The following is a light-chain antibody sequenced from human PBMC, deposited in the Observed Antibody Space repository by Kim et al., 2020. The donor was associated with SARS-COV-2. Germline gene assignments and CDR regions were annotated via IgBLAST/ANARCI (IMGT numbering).Light chain of an antibody. V-gene: IGKV3-11*01. Sequence: EIVLTQSPDTLSLSPGERATLSCRASQSVSPYVAWYQQKPGQAPRLLIYDTSNRASGIPARFSGSGSGTDFTLTISSLDPEDFAVYYCQQRRSWRTFGGGTKVDIK. CDR2: DTS. CDR1: QSVSPY. J-gene: IGKJ4*01. CDR3: QQRRSWRT.